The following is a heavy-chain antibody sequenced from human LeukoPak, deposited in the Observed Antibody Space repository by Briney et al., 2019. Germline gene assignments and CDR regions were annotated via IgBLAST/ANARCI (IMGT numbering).Heavy chain of an antibody. V-gene: IGHV4-61*02. CDR2: IYTSGST. CDR3: ARRYFDY. CDR1: GGSISSGSYY. Sequence: SETLSLTCTVSGGSISSGSYYWSWIRQPAGKGLEWIGRIYTSGSTNYNPSLKSRVTISVDTSKNQFSLKLSSVTAADTAVYYCARRYFDYWGQGTLVTVSS. J-gene: IGHJ4*02.